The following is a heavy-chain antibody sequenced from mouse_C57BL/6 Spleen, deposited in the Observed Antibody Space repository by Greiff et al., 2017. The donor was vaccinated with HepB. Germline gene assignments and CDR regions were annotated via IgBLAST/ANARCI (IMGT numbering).Heavy chain of an antibody. V-gene: IGHV1-75*01. CDR2: IFPGSGST. J-gene: IGHJ1*03. CDR3: ARPYYGSSYGYFDV. CDR1: GYTFTDYY. Sequence: QVQLKESGPELVKPGASVKISCKASGYTFTDYYINWVKQRPGQGLEWIGWIFPGSGSTYYNEKFKGKATLTVDKSSSTAYMLLSSLTSEDSAVYFCARPYYGSSYGYFDVWGTGTTVTVSS. D-gene: IGHD1-1*01.